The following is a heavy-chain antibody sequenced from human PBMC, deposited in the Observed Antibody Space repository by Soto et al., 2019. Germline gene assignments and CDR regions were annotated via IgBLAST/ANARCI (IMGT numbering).Heavy chain of an antibody. J-gene: IGHJ6*02. CDR1: GGSISSGGYY. V-gene: IGHV4-31*03. D-gene: IGHD3-10*01. CDR3: ARDILGSGSYYKIGSQRKYYGMDV. Sequence: SETLSLTCTVSGGSISSGGYYWSWIRQHPGKGLEWIGYIYYSGSTYYNPSLKSRVTISVDTSKNQFSLKLSSVTAADTAVYYCARDILGSGSYYKIGSQRKYYGMDVWGQGTTVTVSS. CDR2: IYYSGST.